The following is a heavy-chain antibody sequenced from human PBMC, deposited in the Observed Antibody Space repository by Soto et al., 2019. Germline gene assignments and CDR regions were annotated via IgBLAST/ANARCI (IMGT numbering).Heavy chain of an antibody. CDR2: IKEDGSER. V-gene: IGHV3-7*03. CDR3: ASLKESSAWDF. CDR1: GFNFNNYR. Sequence: EVQLVESGGGLGQPGGSLSLSCAVSGFNFNNYRMSWVRQAPGKGLEWVATIKEDGSERYYVPSVRGRLTISRDNAKSSLSPKNNRLKAADTAVYYCASLKESSAWDFWGQGTLVTVSS. D-gene: IGHD6-19*01. J-gene: IGHJ4*02.